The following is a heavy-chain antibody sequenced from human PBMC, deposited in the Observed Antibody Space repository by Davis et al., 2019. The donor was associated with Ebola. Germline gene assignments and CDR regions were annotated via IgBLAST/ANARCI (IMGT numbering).Heavy chain of an antibody. CDR3: TRVIDGDYDGN. V-gene: IGHV3-49*04. Sequence: GGSLRLSCTASGFTFGDYAMSWVRQAPGKGLEWVGFIRSKAYGGTTEYAASVKGRFTISRDNAKNTLYLQMNSLRVEDTAVYYCTRVIDGDYDGNWGQGTLVTVSS. D-gene: IGHD4-17*01. J-gene: IGHJ4*02. CDR2: IRSKAYGGTT. CDR1: GFTFGDYA.